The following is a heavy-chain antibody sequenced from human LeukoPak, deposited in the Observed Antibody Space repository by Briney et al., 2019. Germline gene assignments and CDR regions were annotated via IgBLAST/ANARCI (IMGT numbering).Heavy chain of an antibody. V-gene: IGHV3-7*03. CDR1: GFTFSDYY. D-gene: IGHD6-19*01. CDR2: IKQDGSEK. CDR3: AKSLHSSGWRSAHYYGMDV. J-gene: IGHJ6*02. Sequence: GGSLRLSCAASGFTFSDYYMNWIRQAPGKGLEWVANIKQDGSEKYYVDSVKGRFTISRDNAKNSLYLQMNSLRAEDTAVYYCAKSLHSSGWRSAHYYGMDVWGQGTTVTVSS.